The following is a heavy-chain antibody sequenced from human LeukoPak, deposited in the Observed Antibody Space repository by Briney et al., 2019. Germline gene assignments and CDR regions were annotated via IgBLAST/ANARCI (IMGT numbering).Heavy chain of an antibody. Sequence: PGGSLRLTCTVSGFTVTSTHMDWVRQAPGKGPEWVGVIYDSGGTVYGDSVKGRFTISRDNSKNMMYLQMHTLRPEDSAVYYCARDRAGRRSSWVEFDLWGQGTLVTVSS. D-gene: IGHD3-10*01. CDR1: GFTVTSTH. CDR3: ARDRAGRRSSWVEFDL. CDR2: IYDSGGT. J-gene: IGHJ5*02. V-gene: IGHV3-66*03.